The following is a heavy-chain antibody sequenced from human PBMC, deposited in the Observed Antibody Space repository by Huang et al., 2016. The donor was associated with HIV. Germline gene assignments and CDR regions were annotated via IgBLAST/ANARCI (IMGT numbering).Heavy chain of an antibody. CDR2: SNPCSGGT. V-gene: IGHV1-2*05. D-gene: IGHD3-3*01. CDR1: GYTFTGFS. Sequence: QVDLVQSGAAVTKPGASVRVSCKASGYTFTGFSIHWVRQAPGQGLQWMGRSNPCSGGTGYAQDFQGRVTMTSATSISTVYMERSGRESDDTGIYFCAREGVPRRGLALFGTDQHFDYWGQGALVTVSS. J-gene: IGHJ4*02. CDR3: AREGVPRRGLALFGTDQHFDY.